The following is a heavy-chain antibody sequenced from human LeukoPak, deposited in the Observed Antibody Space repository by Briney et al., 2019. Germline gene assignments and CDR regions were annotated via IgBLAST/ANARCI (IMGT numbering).Heavy chain of an antibody. J-gene: IGHJ3*02. V-gene: IGHV4-39*07. Sequence: SETLSLTCIVSGGSISSTSYYWGWIRQSPGKGLEWIGSFYYSGSIFDNRSLRSRVTISIDMSKNQFSLKLSSVTAADTAIYSCARGPASSGGLPPGAFAICGQGTVVTASS. CDR3: ARGPASSGGLPPGAFAI. CDR1: GGSISSTSYY. CDR2: FYYSGSI. D-gene: IGHD6-25*01.